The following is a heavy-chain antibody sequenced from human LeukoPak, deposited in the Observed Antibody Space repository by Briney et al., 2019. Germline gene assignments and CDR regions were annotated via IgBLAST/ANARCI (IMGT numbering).Heavy chain of an antibody. Sequence: SCKASGGTFSSYAMHWVRQAPGKGLEWVAIISYDGINKYYADSVKGRFTISRDNSKNTLYLQMNSLRAEDTAVYYCARDSDSWYFDYWGQGTLVTVSS. CDR1: GGTFSSYA. CDR3: ARDSDSWYFDY. J-gene: IGHJ4*02. D-gene: IGHD6-13*01. V-gene: IGHV3-30*04. CDR2: ISYDGINK.